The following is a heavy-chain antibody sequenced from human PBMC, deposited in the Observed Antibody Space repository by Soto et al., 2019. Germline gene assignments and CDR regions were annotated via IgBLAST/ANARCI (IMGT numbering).Heavy chain of an antibody. V-gene: IGHV3-23*01. CDR1: GFDFKRFA. Sequence: AGGSLRLSCAVSGFDFKRFAMNWVRQAPGKGLEWVSSIRGDGFTYYTESVKGRFIISRDTSTDTLYLQMTSLRAEDSALYYCAKVLWGAYWDFDYRGQVPIVTFST. CDR2: IRGDGFT. J-gene: IGHJ4*01. D-gene: IGHD2-8*02. CDR3: AKVLWGAYWDFDY.